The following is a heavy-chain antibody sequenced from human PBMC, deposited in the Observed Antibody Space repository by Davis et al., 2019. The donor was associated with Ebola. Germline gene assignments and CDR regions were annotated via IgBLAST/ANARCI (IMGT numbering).Heavy chain of an antibody. J-gene: IGHJ5*02. V-gene: IGHV1-2*02. Sequence: ASVKVSCKASGYTFTSYGISWVRQAPGQGLEWMGWINPNSGGTNYAQKFQGRVTMTRDTSISTAYMELSRLGSDDTAVYYCARRVTTDLSSWFDPWGQGTLVTVSS. CDR3: ARRVTTDLSSWFDP. CDR1: GYTFTSYG. CDR2: INPNSGGT. D-gene: IGHD4-17*01.